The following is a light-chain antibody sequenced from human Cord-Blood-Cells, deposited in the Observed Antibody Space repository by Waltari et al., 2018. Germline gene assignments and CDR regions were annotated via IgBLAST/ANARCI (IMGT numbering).Light chain of an antibody. Sequence: QSVLTQPPSASGTPGQRVTISCSGSSSNIGSNYVYWYQQLPGTAPKLLIYRNNQRPSGFPYRFAGSKSGTAASLAISGLRSEDEADYYCAAWDDSLWVFGGGTKLTVL. V-gene: IGLV1-47*01. CDR1: SSNIGSNY. CDR2: RNN. J-gene: IGLJ3*02. CDR3: AAWDDSLWV.